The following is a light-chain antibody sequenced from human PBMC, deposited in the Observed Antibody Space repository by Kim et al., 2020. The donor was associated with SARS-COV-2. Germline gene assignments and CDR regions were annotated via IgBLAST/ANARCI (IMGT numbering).Light chain of an antibody. V-gene: IGLV2-11*01. CDR3: SSYAGTYRLI. CDR1: SSHVVGYNH. J-gene: IGLJ2*01. Sequence: QSVTFSGPGLSSHVVGYNHASWHQHRPGKAPNLVIFDVSQRPAGVPDRFSASKSGNTASLTISGLQAEDEADYYCSSYAGTYRLIFGGGTQLTVL. CDR2: DVS.